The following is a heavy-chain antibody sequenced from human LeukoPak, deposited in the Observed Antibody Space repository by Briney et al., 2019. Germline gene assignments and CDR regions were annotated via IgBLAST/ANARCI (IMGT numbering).Heavy chain of an antibody. D-gene: IGHD1-1*01. J-gene: IGHJ2*01. CDR1: GYSISSGFY. Sequence: SETLSLTCTVSGYSISSGFYWGWIRQPPGKGLEWIGTIHRGGSTNYNPSLKSRVTISVDTSKNQFSLNLKSVTAADTAVYYCAFGDNDFDFWGRGTLVTVSS. CDR2: IHRGGST. V-gene: IGHV4-38-2*02. CDR3: AFGDNDFDF.